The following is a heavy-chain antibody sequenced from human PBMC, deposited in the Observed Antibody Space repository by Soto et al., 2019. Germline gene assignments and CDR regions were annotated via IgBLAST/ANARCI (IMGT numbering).Heavy chain of an antibody. Sequence: EVQLVESGGGLVQPGGSLRLSCAASGFTFSSYSMNWVRQAPGKGLEWVSYISSSSSTIYYADSVKGRFTISRDNAKNALYPPMTLLLAEDTAVYYCARGQYGDLSFGAITCFVPCGQGTLVTVSS. V-gene: IGHV3-48*01. D-gene: IGHD4-17*01. CDR2: ISSSSSTI. CDR3: ARGQYGDLSFGAITCFVP. CDR1: GFTFSSYS. J-gene: IGHJ5*02.